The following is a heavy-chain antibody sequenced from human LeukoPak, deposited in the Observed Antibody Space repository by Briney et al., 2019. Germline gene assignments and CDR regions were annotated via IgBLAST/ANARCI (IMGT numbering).Heavy chain of an antibody. CDR2: ISGSGGST. CDR1: GFTFSSYA. J-gene: IGHJ6*02. V-gene: IGHV3-23*01. D-gene: IGHD6-19*01. Sequence: GGSLRLSCAASGFTFSSYAMSWVRQAPGKGLEWVSAISGSGGSTYYADSVKGRFTISRDNSKNALYLQMNSLRAEDTAVYYCAKARVAGLRVDGMDVWGQGTTVTVSS. CDR3: AKARVAGLRVDGMDV.